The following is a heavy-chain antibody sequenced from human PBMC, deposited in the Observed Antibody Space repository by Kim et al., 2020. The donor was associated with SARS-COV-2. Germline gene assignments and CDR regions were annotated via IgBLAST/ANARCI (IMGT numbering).Heavy chain of an antibody. CDR1: GYTFTGYY. CDR3: ARGNSGIGTPRSYYMDV. D-gene: IGHD1-1*01. CDR2: INPNSGGT. V-gene: IGHV1-2*06. Sequence: ASVKVSCKTSGYTFTGYYIHWVRQAPGQGLEWMGRINPNSGGTNYAQKFQGRVTMTRDTSITTAYMELSSLRSDDTAVYFCARGNSGIGTPRSYYMDVW. J-gene: IGHJ6*03.